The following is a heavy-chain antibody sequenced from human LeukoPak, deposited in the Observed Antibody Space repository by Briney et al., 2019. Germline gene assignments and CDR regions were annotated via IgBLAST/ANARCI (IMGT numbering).Heavy chain of an antibody. CDR1: GYSFTSCW. CDR2: IYPGDSDT. J-gene: IGHJ5*02. V-gene: IGHV5-51*01. Sequence: GESLKISCKGSGYSFTSCWIGWVRQMPGKGLEWMGIIYPGDSDTRYSPSFQGQVTISADKPISTAYLQWSSLKASDTAMYYCARRGYCSGGSCYSGVWFDPWGQGTLVTVSS. D-gene: IGHD2-15*01. CDR3: ARRGYCSGGSCYSGVWFDP.